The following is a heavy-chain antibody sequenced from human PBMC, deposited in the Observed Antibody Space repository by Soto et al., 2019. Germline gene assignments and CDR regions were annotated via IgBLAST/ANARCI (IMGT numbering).Heavy chain of an antibody. Sequence: QGQVVQSGAEVKKPGSSVKVSCKASGGTFSSFAVSWVRQAPGQGLEWMGGIIPIYETPNYAQKFQDRVTITADKSTSIVYMELNSLRSEDTAVYYCARSDFWSGRDEGEVWGQGTTVPVSS. CDR3: ARSDFWSGRDEGEV. V-gene: IGHV1-69*06. J-gene: IGHJ6*02. CDR2: IIPIYETP. CDR1: GGTFSSFA. D-gene: IGHD3-3*01.